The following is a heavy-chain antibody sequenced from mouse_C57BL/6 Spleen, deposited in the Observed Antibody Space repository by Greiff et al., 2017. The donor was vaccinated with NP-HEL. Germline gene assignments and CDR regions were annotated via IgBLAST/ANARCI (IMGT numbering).Heavy chain of an antibody. J-gene: IGHJ2*01. CDR2: IYPRSGNT. Sequence: VQLQQSGAELARPGASVKLSCKASGYTFTSYGISWVKQRTGQGLEWIGEIYPRSGNTYYNEKFKGKATLTADKSSSTAYMELRSLTSEDSAVYFCAREAAGTGGYYFDYWGQGTTLTVSS. V-gene: IGHV1-81*01. CDR3: AREAAGTGGYYFDY. D-gene: IGHD4-1*01. CDR1: GYTFTSYG.